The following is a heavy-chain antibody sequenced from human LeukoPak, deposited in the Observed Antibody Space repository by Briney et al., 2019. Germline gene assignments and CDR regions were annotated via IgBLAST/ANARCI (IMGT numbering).Heavy chain of an antibody. J-gene: IGHJ3*02. CDR3: AREESRGSPHAGSDAFDI. D-gene: IGHD3-22*01. V-gene: IGHV1-24*01. Sequence: ASVKVSCKVSGYTLTELSMHWVRQAPGKGLEWMGGFDPEDGETIYAQKFQGRVTMTEDTSTDTAYKELSSLRSEDTAVYYRAREESRGSPHAGSDAFDIWGQGTMVTVSS. CDR1: GYTLTELS. CDR2: FDPEDGET.